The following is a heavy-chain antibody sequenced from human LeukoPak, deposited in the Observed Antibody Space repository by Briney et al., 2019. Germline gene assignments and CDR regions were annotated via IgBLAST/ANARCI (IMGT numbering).Heavy chain of an antibody. D-gene: IGHD5-24*01. CDR3: AKFDSEMATILNYFDY. CDR2: ITGSGIST. Sequence: GGSLRLSCAASGFTFSSYGMSWVRQAPGKGLEWVSAITGSGISTYYADSVKGRFTISRDNSKNTLYLQMNSLRAEDTAVYYCAKFDSEMATILNYFDYWGQGTLVTVSS. V-gene: IGHV3-23*01. CDR1: GFTFSSYG. J-gene: IGHJ4*02.